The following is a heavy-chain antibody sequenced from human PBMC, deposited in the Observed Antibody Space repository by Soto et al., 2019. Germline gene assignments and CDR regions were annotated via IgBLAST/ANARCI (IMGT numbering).Heavy chain of an antibody. J-gene: IGHJ3*02. CDR2: IYYSGST. CDR1: GGSISSYY. Sequence: QVQLQESGPGLVKPSETLSLTCTVSGGSISSYYWSWIRQPPGKGLEWIGYIYYSGSTNYNPSLKSRVTISVDTSKNQFSLKLSSVTAAATAVYSCAGGRQQMVNHDAFDIWGQGTMVTVSS. V-gene: IGHV4-59*01. D-gene: IGHD6-13*01. CDR3: AGGRQQMVNHDAFDI.